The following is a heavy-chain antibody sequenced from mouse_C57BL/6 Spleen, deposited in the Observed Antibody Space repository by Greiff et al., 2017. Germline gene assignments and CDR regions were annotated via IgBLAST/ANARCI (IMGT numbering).Heavy chain of an antibody. D-gene: IGHD1-1*01. Sequence: QVHVKQPGAELVRPGSSVKLSCKASGYTFTSYWMHWVKQRPIQGLEWIGNIDPSDSETHYNQKFKDKATLTVDKSSSTAYMQLSSLTSEDSAVYYCARDYYGSSCAYWGQGTLGTVSA. CDR3: ARDYYGSSCAY. J-gene: IGHJ3*01. CDR2: IDPSDSET. CDR1: GYTFTSYW. V-gene: IGHV1-52*01.